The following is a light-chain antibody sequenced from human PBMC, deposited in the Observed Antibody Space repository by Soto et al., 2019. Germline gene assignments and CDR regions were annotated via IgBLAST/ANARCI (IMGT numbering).Light chain of an antibody. CDR1: QSISTY. CDR2: AAS. Sequence: DIQMTQSPSSLSASVGDRVTITCRASQSISTYLNWYQQKAGLAPRLLIYAASSLQSGVPSRFSGSGSGTEFTLTSSSLQPDDFATYYCQQYNSFFPTFGQGTRLEIK. V-gene: IGKV1-39*01. J-gene: IGKJ5*01. CDR3: QQYNSFFPT.